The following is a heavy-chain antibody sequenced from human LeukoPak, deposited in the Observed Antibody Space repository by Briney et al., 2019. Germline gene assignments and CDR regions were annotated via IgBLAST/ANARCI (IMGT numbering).Heavy chain of an antibody. CDR2: IYYSGST. CDR3: ARYYCSGGSCGMDV. D-gene: IGHD2-15*01. J-gene: IGHJ6*02. CDR1: GGSISSYY. Sequence: SETLSLTCTVSGGSISSYYWSWIRQPPGKGLEWIGYIYYSGSTNYNPSLKSRVTISVDTSKNQFSLKLSPVTAADTAVYYCARYYCSGGSCGMDVWGQGTTVTVSS. V-gene: IGHV4-59*08.